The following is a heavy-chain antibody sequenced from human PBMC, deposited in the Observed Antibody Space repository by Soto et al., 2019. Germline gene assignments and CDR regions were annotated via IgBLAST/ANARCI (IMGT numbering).Heavy chain of an antibody. CDR3: TTEFDYYDSSGYYYATDY. J-gene: IGHJ4*02. Sequence: PGGFLRLSCAASGFPFGNAWMNWVRQAPGKGLEWVGRIKSKTDGGTTDYAAPVKGRFTISRDDSKDTLYPQMNSLKTEDTAVYYCTTEFDYYDSSGYYYATDYWGQGA. CDR2: IKSKTDGGTT. D-gene: IGHD3-22*01. CDR1: GFPFGNAW. V-gene: IGHV3-15*07.